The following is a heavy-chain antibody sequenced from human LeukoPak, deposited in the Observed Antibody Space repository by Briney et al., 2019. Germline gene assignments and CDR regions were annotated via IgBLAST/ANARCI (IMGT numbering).Heavy chain of an antibody. Sequence: SETLSLTCTVSSDSIFTSNWWSWVRQPPGKGLEWIGQIFHSGSTSYSPSLKSRVTISMDKSKNQISLRLTSVTAADTAVYYCARSPTKRVPEDYWGEGTLVTVSS. CDR2: IFHSGST. D-gene: IGHD2-2*01. V-gene: IGHV4-4*02. CDR3: ARSPTKRVPEDY. J-gene: IGHJ4*02. CDR1: SDSIFTSNW.